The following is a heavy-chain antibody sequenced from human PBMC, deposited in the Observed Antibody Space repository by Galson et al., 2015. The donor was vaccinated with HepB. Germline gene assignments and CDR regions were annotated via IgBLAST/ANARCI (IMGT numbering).Heavy chain of an antibody. CDR3: ARDFHFAFDY. CDR1: GDSVFNDDVA. D-gene: IGHD2/OR15-2a*01. J-gene: IGHJ4*02. V-gene: IGHV6-1*01. Sequence: CAISGDSVFNDDVAWNWIRQSPSRGLEFLGRTYYRSQWYGEYAISVRSRISVNPDPSENQFSMRLDSVTPEDTAVYYCARDFHFAFDYWGQGILVTVSS. CDR2: TYYRSQWYG.